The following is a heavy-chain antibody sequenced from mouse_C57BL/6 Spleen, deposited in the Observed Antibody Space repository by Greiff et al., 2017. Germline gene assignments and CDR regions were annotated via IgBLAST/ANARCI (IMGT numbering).Heavy chain of an antibody. V-gene: IGHV1-64*01. CDR2: IHPNSGST. CDR3: ARDGSSYPSYWYFDV. CDR1: GYTFTSYW. D-gene: IGHD1-1*01. J-gene: IGHJ1*03. Sequence: QVQLQQPGAELVKPGASVKLSCKASGYTFTSYWMHWVKQRPGQGLEWIGMIHPNSGSTNYNEKFKSKAKLTVDKSSSTAYMQLSSLTSGDSAVYYCARDGSSYPSYWYFDVWGTGTTVTVSS.